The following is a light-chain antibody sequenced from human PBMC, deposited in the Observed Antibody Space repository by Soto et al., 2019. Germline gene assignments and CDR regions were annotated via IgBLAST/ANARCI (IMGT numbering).Light chain of an antibody. CDR3: SSFAGTTILYV. J-gene: IGLJ1*01. CDR2: EVS. CDR1: SSDVGGYIY. Sequence: QSVLTQPASVSGSPGQSITISCTGTSSDVGGYIYVSWHQQHPGKAPKLLISEVSNRPSGVSNRFSGSKSGNTASLTISGLQAEDEADYYCSSFAGTTILYVFGTGTKVTVL. V-gene: IGLV2-14*01.